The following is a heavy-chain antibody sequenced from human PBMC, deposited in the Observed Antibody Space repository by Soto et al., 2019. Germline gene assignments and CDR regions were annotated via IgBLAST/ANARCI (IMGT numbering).Heavy chain of an antibody. CDR1: GGSISSGDFS. D-gene: IGHD4-17*01. CDR3: ARGTVTDAFDI. V-gene: IGHV4-30-2*01. J-gene: IGHJ3*02. Sequence: QLQLQESGSGLVKPSQTLSLTCAVSGGSISSGDFSWSWIRQPPGKGLEWIGYIYQTGNSYDNPSLKSRVTISIDRSKNQFSLKLTYVIAADTAVYYCARGTVTDAFDIWGQGTMVTVS. CDR2: IYQTGNS.